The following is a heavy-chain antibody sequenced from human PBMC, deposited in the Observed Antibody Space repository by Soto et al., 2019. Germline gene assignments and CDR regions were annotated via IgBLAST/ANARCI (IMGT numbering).Heavy chain of an antibody. CDR1: VFTLRSEA. V-gene: IGHV3-23*01. CDR3: AKEKISTSCCNWFDP. D-gene: IGHD2-2*01. J-gene: IGHJ5*02. CDR2: ISGSGGST. Sequence: EGSLTLSCAASVFTLRSEAICWGRQALAKRREWVSAISGSGGSTYYADSVKGRFTISRDNSKNTLYLQMNSLRAEDTAVYYCAKEKISTSCCNWFDPWGQGTLVTVSS.